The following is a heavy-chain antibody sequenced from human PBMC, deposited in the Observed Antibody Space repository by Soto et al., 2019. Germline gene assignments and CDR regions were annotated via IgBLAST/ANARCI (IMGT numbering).Heavy chain of an antibody. J-gene: IGHJ4*02. CDR2: INPNSGGT. V-gene: IGHV1-2*02. CDR3: ATLPAQARHISFDY. D-gene: IGHD2-2*01. Sequence: ASVKVSCKASGYTFTGYYMHWVRQAPGQGLEWMGWINPNSGGTNYAQKLQGRVTMTRDTSVSTAYMDLSKLRSDDTAVYYCATLPAQARHISFDYWGQGTLVTVS. CDR1: GYTFTGYY.